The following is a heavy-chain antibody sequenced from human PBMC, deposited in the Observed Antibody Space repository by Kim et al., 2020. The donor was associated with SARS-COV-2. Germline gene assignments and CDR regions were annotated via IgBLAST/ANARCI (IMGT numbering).Heavy chain of an antibody. CDR2: IEQDGSEK. D-gene: IGHD6-13*01. J-gene: IGHJ1*01. CDR3: ARGGAAGEYFQH. Sequence: GGSLRLSCAASGFTLSFYWMSWVRQAPGKGLEWVANIEQDGSEKYYVDSVKGRLTISRDNAKNALFLQMDSLRAEDTAVYYCARGGAAGEYFQHWGQGTLVTVSS. V-gene: IGHV3-7*03. CDR1: GFTLSFYW.